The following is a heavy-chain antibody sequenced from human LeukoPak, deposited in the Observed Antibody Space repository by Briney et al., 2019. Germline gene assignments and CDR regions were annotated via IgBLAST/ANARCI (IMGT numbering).Heavy chain of an antibody. D-gene: IGHD5-18*01. CDR3: AVDTASQGAFDI. CDR1: GYTFTGYY. CDR2: INPNSGGT. J-gene: IGHJ3*02. Sequence: ASVKVSCKASGYTFTGYYMHWVRQAPGQGLEWMGRINPNSGGTNYAQKFQGRVTMTRNTSISTAYMELSSLRSEDTAVYYCAVDTASQGAFDIWGQGTMVTVSS. V-gene: IGHV1-2*06.